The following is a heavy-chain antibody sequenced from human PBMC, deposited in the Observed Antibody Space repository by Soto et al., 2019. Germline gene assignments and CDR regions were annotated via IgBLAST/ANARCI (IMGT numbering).Heavy chain of an antibody. D-gene: IGHD1-26*01. CDR3: AREGGNLNWFDL. Sequence: EVQLVESGGGLVQPGGSLRLSCAASGFTFSSYSMNWVRQAPGKGLEWDSYISSSSSTIYYADSVKGRFTISRDNAKNELYLQMNSLRDEDTAVYYCAREGGNLNWFDLWGQGTLVTVSS. CDR2: ISSSSSTI. V-gene: IGHV3-48*02. J-gene: IGHJ5*02. CDR1: GFTFSSYS.